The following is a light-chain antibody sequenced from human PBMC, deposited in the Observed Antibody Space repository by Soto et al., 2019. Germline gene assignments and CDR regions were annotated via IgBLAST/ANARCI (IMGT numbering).Light chain of an antibody. V-gene: IGLV2-8*01. CDR3: SSYAGSNNPWV. CDR2: EVT. Sequence: QSALTQPPSASGSPGQSATISCTGTSSDVGAYNYVCWYQQHPGKAPKLIISEVTKRPSGVPDRFSGSKSGNTASLTVTGLQAEDEADYYCSSYAGSNNPWVFGGGTKVTVL. CDR1: SSDVGAYNY. J-gene: IGLJ3*02.